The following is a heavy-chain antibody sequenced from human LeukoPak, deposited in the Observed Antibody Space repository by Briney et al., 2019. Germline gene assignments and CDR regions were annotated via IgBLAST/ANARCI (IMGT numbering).Heavy chain of an antibody. D-gene: IGHD3-22*01. V-gene: IGHV3-23*01. CDR2: ISGSGGST. J-gene: IGHJ3*02. Sequence: GGSLRLSCAASGFTFSSYAMSWVRQAPGKGLEWVSAISGSGGSTYYADSVKGRFTISRDNSKNTLYLQMNSLRAEDTAVYYCAKDPGYYDSSGLFLDIWGQGTMVTVSS. CDR3: AKDPGYYDSSGLFLDI. CDR1: GFTFSSYA.